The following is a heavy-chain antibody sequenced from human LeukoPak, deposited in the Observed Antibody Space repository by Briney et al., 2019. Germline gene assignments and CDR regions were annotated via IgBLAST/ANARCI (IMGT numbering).Heavy chain of an antibody. J-gene: IGHJ4*02. CDR2: ISSSGSTI. CDR1: GFTFSSYS. CDR3: ARVVGPGRHEVARNYYFDY. D-gene: IGHD5-24*01. Sequence: PGGSLRLSCAASGFTFSSYSMNRVRQAPGKGLEWVSYISSSGSTIYYADSVKGRFTISRDNAKNSLYLQMNSLRAEDTAVYYCARVVGPGRHEVARNYYFDYWGQGTLVTVSS. V-gene: IGHV3-48*04.